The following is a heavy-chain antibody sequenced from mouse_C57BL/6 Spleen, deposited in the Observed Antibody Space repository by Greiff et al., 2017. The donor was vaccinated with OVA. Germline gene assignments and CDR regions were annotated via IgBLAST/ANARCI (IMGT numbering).Heavy chain of an antibody. D-gene: IGHD4-1*01. CDR1: GYTFTSYW. CDR3: ASSLNWDGWYFDV. J-gene: IGHJ1*03. Sequence: QVQLKQPGAELVKPGASVKMSCKASGYTFTSYWITWVKQRPGQGLEWIGDIYPGSGSTNYNEKFKSKATLTVDTSSSTAYMQLSSLTSEDSAVYYCASSLNWDGWYFDVWGTGTTVTVSS. V-gene: IGHV1-55*01. CDR2: IYPGSGST.